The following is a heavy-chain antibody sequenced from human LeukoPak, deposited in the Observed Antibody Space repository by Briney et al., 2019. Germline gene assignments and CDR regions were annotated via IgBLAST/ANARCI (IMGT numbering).Heavy chain of an antibody. J-gene: IGHJ4*02. CDR1: GFTFSSYA. D-gene: IGHD2-2*01. Sequence: GGSLRLSCAASGFTFSSYAMSWVRQAPGKGLEWVSAISGSGGSTYYADSVKGRFTISRDNSKSTLYLQMNSLRAEDTALYYCAKGGYCSSTSCPPDYWGQGTLVTVSS. V-gene: IGHV3-23*01. CDR2: ISGSGGST. CDR3: AKGGYCSSTSCPPDY.